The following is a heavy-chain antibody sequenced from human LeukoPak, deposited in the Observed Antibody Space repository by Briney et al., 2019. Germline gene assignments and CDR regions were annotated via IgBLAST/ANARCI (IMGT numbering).Heavy chain of an antibody. Sequence: ASVKVSCKASGYTFTGYYMHWVRQAPGQGLEWMGIINPSGGSTSYAQKFQGRVTMTRDTSTSTVYMELTSLRSEDTAVYYCARDGLYCTNGVCSSDIWGQGTLVTVSS. CDR3: ARDGLYCTNGVCSSDI. J-gene: IGHJ3*02. CDR1: GYTFTGYY. CDR2: INPSGGST. V-gene: IGHV1-46*01. D-gene: IGHD2-8*01.